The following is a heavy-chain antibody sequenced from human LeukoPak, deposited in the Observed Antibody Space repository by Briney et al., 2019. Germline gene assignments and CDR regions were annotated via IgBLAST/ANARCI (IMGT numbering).Heavy chain of an antibody. CDR3: ARDERAYYYMDV. CDR2: INPNSGGT. CDR1: GYTFTSYG. J-gene: IGHJ6*03. Sequence: GASVKVSCKASGYTFTSYGISWVRQAPGQGLEWMGRINPNSGGTNYAQKFQGRVTMTRDTSISTAYMELSRLRSDDTAVYYCARDERAYYYMDVWGKGTTVTVSS. V-gene: IGHV1-2*06.